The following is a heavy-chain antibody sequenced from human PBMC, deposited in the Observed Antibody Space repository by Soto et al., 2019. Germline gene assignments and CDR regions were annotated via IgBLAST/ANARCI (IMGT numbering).Heavy chain of an antibody. Sequence: GGSLRLSCVASGFSFSTYDMDWVRQAPGKAPEWIAHISTTSFTIYYADSVKGRFTISRDNVRNSLYLEMKSLRDEDTAVYYCARDRCFDGSCYSASDFWGQGIQVTVSS. CDR3: ARDRCFDGSCYSASDF. D-gene: IGHD2-15*01. J-gene: IGHJ4*02. CDR1: GFSFSTYD. CDR2: ISTTSFTI. V-gene: IGHV3-48*02.